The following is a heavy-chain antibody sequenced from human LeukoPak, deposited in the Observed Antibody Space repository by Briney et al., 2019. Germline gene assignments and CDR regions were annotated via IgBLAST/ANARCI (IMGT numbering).Heavy chain of an antibody. CDR1: GGTFTSYG. CDR3: TRGPLAVAGSPLFY. Sequence: GSVKVSCKASGGTFTSYGITWVRQAPGQGLEWMGWISAYNGNTKYVQKLQGRVTMTTDTSTSTAYMELRSLRSDDTAVYYCTRGPLAVAGSPLFYWGQGTLVTVSS. V-gene: IGHV1-18*01. CDR2: ISAYNGNT. D-gene: IGHD6-13*01. J-gene: IGHJ4*02.